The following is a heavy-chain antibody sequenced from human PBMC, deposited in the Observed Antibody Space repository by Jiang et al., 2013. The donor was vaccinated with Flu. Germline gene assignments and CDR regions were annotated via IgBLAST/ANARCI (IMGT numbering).Heavy chain of an antibody. J-gene: IGHJ6*02. CDR2: IDWDDDK. CDR3: ARTRNYYGSEPGLYYYYGMDV. V-gene: IGHV2-70*01. CDR1: GFSLSTSGMC. D-gene: IGHD3-10*01. Sequence: KPTQTLTLTCTFSGFSLSTSGMCVSWIRQPPGKALEWLALIDWDDDKYYSTSLKTRLTISKDTSKNQVVLTMTNMDPVDTATYYCARTRNYYGSEPGLYYYYGMDVWGQGTTVTVSS.